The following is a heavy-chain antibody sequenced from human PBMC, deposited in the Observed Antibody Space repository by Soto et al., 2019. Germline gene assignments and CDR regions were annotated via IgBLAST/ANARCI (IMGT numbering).Heavy chain of an antibody. CDR3: ARDSYRDSCSGHPQYYYYGMDV. CDR1: GYTFTSYG. Sequence: ASVKVSCKASGYTFTSYGISWVRQAPGQGLEWMGWISAYNGNTNYAQKLQGRVTMTTDTSTSTAYMELRSLRSDDTAVYYCARDSYRDSCSGHPQYYYYGMDVWGQGTTVTVSS. V-gene: IGHV1-18*01. J-gene: IGHJ6*02. CDR2: ISAYNGNT. D-gene: IGHD3-3*01.